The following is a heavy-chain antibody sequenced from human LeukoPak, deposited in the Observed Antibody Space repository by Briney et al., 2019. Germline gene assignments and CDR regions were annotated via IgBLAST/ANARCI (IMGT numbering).Heavy chain of an antibody. CDR2: INHSGST. CDR1: GGSFSGYY. CDR3: PGTFGPSDAFDI. D-gene: IGHD3-16*01. V-gene: IGHV4-34*01. Sequence: PSETLSLTCAVYGGSFSGYYWSWIRQPPGKGLEWIGEINHSGSTNYNPSLKSRVTISVDTSKNQFSLKLSSVTAADTAVYYCPGTFGPSDAFDIWGQGTMVTVSS. J-gene: IGHJ3*02.